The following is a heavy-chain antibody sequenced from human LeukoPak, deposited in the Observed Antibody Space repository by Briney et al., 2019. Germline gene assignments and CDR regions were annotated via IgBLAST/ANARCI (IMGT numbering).Heavy chain of an antibody. J-gene: IGHJ6*03. D-gene: IGHD2-15*01. CDR1: GFTFSIYA. CDR2: ISGSGRTT. Sequence: QPGGSLRLSCAASGFTFSIYAMSWVRQAPGKGLEWVSEISGSGRTTYYADSVKGRFTISRDNSKNTLYLQMNSLRAEDTAVYYCAKDPGCSGGSCLQWYYYYMDVWGKGTTVTVSS. CDR3: AKDPGCSGGSCLQWYYYYMDV. V-gene: IGHV3-23*01.